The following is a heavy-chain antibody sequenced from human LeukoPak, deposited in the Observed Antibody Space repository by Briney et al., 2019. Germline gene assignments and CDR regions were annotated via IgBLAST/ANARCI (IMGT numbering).Heavy chain of an antibody. J-gene: IGHJ4*02. V-gene: IGHV1-69*04. CDR2: IIPILGIA. CDR1: GGTFSSYA. D-gene: IGHD3-22*01. Sequence: SVKVSCKASGGTFSSYAISWVRQAPGQGLEWMGRIIPILGIANYAQKFQGRVTITADKSTSTAYMELSSLRSEDTAVYYCARDSVTYYYDSSGYSPFDYWGQGTLVTVSS. CDR3: ARDSVTYYYDSSGYSPFDY.